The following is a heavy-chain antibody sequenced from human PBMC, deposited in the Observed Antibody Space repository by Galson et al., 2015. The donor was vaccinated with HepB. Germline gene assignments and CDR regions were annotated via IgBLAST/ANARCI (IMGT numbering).Heavy chain of an antibody. Sequence: SVKVSCKASGGTFSSYAISWVRQAPGQGLEWMGWISAYNGNTNYAQKLQGRVTMTTDTSTSTAYMELRSLRPDDTAVYYCAREHYDFWSGYSEGYYMDVWGKGTTVTVSS. V-gene: IGHV1-18*01. CDR3: AREHYDFWSGYSEGYYMDV. CDR1: GGTFSSYA. D-gene: IGHD3-3*01. J-gene: IGHJ6*03. CDR2: ISAYNGNT.